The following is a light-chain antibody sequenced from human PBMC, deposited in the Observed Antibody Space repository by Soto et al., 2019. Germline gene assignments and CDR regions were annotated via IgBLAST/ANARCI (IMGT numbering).Light chain of an antibody. J-gene: IGLJ3*02. CDR2: GTD. Sequence: QTVVTQEPSISVSLGGTVTLTCGLNSGSVSTSDYPSWYQQTPGQAPRTLIYGTDTRSSGVPDRFSGSIVGNKAALTITGAQAEDESDYYCVLYMTSGLRVFGGGTKVTVL. CDR3: VLYMTSGLRV. CDR1: SGSVSTSDY. V-gene: IGLV8-61*01.